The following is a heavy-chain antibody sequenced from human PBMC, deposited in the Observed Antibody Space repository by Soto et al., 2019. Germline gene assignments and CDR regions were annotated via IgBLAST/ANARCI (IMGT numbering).Heavy chain of an antibody. V-gene: IGHV4-39*01. D-gene: IGHD2-21*02. CDR1: GGSISSSSYH. Sequence: PSETLCLTCTVAGGSISSSSYHWGWIRQPPGKGLEWIGSIYYSGSTYYNPSLKSRVTISVDTSKNQFSLKLSSVTAADTAVYYCARQPAYCGGDCYLFDYWGQGTLVTVSS. CDR2: IYYSGST. CDR3: ARQPAYCGGDCYLFDY. J-gene: IGHJ4*02.